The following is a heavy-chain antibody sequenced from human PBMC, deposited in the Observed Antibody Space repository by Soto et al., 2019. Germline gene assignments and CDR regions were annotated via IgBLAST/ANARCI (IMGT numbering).Heavy chain of an antibody. CDR2: IYSGGST. J-gene: IGHJ4*02. CDR3: ARGLIVYAHRGYYSY. CDR1: GCTVSSNY. V-gene: IGHV3-53*02. Sequence: EVQLVETGGGLIQPGGSLRLSCAASGCTVSSNYMSCVRQAPGKGLEWVSIIYSGGSTHYAPSVKRRFTISRDNSKNTLYLQMNSLSAEDTGVYYCARGLIVYAHRGYYSYWGQGTLVSVSP. D-gene: IGHD3-22*01.